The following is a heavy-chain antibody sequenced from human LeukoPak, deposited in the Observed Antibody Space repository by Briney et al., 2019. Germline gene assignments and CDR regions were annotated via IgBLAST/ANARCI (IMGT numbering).Heavy chain of an antibody. Sequence: SETLSLTCAVYGGSFSGYYWSWIRQPPGKGLEWLGEINHSGSTYYYPSLKSRVTISLDTSKNQFSLKLSSVTAADTAVYYCARAYFSSWYMNWFDPWGQGTLVTVSS. CDR1: GGSFSGYY. J-gene: IGHJ5*02. CDR3: ARAYFSSWYMNWFDP. CDR2: INHSGST. V-gene: IGHV4-34*01. D-gene: IGHD6-13*01.